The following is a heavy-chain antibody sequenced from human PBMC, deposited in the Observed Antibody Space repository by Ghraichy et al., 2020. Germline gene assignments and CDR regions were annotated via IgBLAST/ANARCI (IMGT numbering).Heavy chain of an antibody. CDR2: VNPYNGDT. V-gene: IGHV1-18*04. CDR1: GYIFTSYG. CDR3: ARDPPTYPQW. J-gene: IGHJ1*01. D-gene: IGHD6-19*01. Sequence: ASVKGSCKASGYIFTSYGISWMRQAPGQGLEWMGWVNPYNGDTKYAQKFQGRLTMTADTSTTTVYMDLRSLRSDDTALYFCARDPPTYPQWWGQGTLVTVSS.